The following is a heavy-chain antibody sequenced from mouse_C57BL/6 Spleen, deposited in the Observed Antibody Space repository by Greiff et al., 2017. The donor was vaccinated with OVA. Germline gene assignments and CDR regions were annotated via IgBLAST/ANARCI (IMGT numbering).Heavy chain of an antibody. V-gene: IGHV1-39*01. CDR1: GYSFTDYN. CDR3: ARADSSGYSAWFAY. CDR2: INPNYGTT. J-gene: IGHJ3*01. D-gene: IGHD3-2*02. Sequence: VQLKQSGPELVKPGASVKISCKASGYSFTDYNMNWVKQSNGKSLEWIGVINPNYGTTSYNQKFKGKATLTVDQSSSTAYMQLNSLTSEDSAVYYCARADSSGYSAWFAYWGQGTLVTVSA.